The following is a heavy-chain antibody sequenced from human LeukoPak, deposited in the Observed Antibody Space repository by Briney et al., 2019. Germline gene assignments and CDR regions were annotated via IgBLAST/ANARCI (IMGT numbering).Heavy chain of an antibody. CDR3: ARAGSEYSSGWREISYYFDY. J-gene: IGHJ4*02. Sequence: SVKVSCKASGYTFTSYGISWVRQAPGQGLEWMGGIIPIFGTANYAQKFQGRVTITADESTSTAYMELSSLRSEDTAVYYCARAGSEYSSGWREISYYFDYWGQGTLVTVSS. CDR2: IIPIFGTA. CDR1: GYTFTSYG. V-gene: IGHV1-69*13. D-gene: IGHD6-19*01.